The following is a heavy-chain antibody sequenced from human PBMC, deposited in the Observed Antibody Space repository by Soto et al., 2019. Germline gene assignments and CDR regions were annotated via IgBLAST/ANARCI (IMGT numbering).Heavy chain of an antibody. V-gene: IGHV4-30-4*01. CDR1: GASINSGDYY. Sequence: SETPSLTCTVSGASINSGDYYWSWIRQPPGKGLEWIGHIYYGGSTYYNPSLKSRAGISVDSSKSQVSLKLTSVTAADTAVYFCARILMNYSRLDYWGQGALVTVSS. CDR3: ARILMNYSRLDY. D-gene: IGHD2-8*01. J-gene: IGHJ4*02. CDR2: IYYGGST.